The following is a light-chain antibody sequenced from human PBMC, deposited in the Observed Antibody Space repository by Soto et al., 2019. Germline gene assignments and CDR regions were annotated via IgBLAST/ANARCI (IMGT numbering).Light chain of an antibody. CDR3: QQYAGSPRT. CDR1: QSVSSSY. J-gene: IGKJ1*01. CDR2: SAS. V-gene: IGKV3-20*01. Sequence: EIVLAQSPGTLSLSPGERATLSCRASQSVSSSYLAWYQQKPGQAPRLLIYSASSRATGIPDRFRGSGSGTDFTITTSRLEPEDFAVYYCQQYAGSPRTFGQGTKVDIK.